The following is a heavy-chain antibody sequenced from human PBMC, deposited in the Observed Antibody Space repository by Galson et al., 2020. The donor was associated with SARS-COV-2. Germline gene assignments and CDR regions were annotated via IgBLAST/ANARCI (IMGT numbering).Heavy chain of an antibody. CDR2: MYYIGSS. D-gene: IGHD2-2*03. Sequence: ETSETLSLTSSVPGASLSSDFSSWLRQPPGTGLEWIGFMYYIGSSHNTTSLPSPVTLSVDMSNTHRSLELRSVTAADPAVYYWVRRGYCSSCSCSANDAFHSWGQGTMVTVSS. V-gene: IGHV4-59*08. CDR3: VRRGYCSSCSCSANDAFHS. J-gene: IGHJ3*02. CDR1: GASLSSDF.